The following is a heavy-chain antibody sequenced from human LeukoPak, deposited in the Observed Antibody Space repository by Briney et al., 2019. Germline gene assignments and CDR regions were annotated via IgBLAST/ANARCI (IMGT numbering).Heavy chain of an antibody. CDR2: IKQDGSEK. J-gene: IGHJ4*02. Sequence: GGSLRLSCAASGFSFSGYWMSWVRQAPGKGLEWVANIKQDGSEKYYVDSVKGRFTISRDNAKNFLYLQMNSLRAEDTAVYYCARTYYDILTGYNPYFDYWGQGILVTVSS. CDR1: GFSFSGYW. V-gene: IGHV3-7*01. D-gene: IGHD3-9*01. CDR3: ARTYYDILTGYNPYFDY.